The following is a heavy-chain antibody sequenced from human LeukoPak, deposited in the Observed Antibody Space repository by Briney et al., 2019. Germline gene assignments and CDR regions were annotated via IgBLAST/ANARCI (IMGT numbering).Heavy chain of an antibody. CDR3: ARGGVLKSVDN. V-gene: IGHV4-39*07. J-gene: IGHJ4*02. D-gene: IGHD3-16*01. CDR2: IYYSGST. Sequence: SETLSLTCTVSGGSTSSSSYYWGWIRQPPGKGLEWIGSIYYSGSTYYNPSLKSRVTISVDTSKNQFSLKLSSVTAADTAVYYCARGGVLKSVDNWGQGTLVTVSS. CDR1: GGSTSSSSYY.